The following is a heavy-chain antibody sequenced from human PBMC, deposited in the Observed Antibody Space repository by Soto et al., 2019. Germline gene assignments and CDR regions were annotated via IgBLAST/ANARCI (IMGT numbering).Heavy chain of an antibody. CDR1: GFTFSSSW. CDR2: INQDGSVN. J-gene: IGHJ4*02. CDR3: ARAHF. Sequence: GGSLRLSCAASGFTFSSSWMSWVRQAPGKGLEWVASINQDGSVNYYVDSVKGGFTISRDNAKNSLSLQMNSLRAEDTAVYYCARAHFWGQGTLVTVSS. V-gene: IGHV3-7*01. D-gene: IGHD3-3*02.